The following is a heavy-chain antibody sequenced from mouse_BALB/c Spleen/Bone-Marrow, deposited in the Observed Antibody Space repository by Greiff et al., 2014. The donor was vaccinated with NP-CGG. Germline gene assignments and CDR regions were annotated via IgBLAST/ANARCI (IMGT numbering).Heavy chain of an antibody. CDR3: ARSGERYGAMDY. CDR2: ISNGGTNT. CDR1: GFTFSDFY. V-gene: IGHV5-4*02. D-gene: IGHD1-1*02. Sequence: EVNVEQSGGGLVKPGGSLKLSCAASGFTFSDFYMFWFRQTPGKRLEWVASISNGGTNTYYTDSVKGRFTVSRDNAKNNLYLQMSCLKSEDTAMYYCARSGERYGAMDYWGQGTSVTVTS. J-gene: IGHJ4*01.